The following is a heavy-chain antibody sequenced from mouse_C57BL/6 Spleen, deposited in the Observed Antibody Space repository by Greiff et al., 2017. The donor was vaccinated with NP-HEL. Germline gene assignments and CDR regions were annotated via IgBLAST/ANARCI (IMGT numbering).Heavy chain of an antibody. CDR2: IYPRSGNT. V-gene: IGHV1-81*01. Sequence: VQLQQSGAELARPGASVKLSCKASGYTFTSYGLSWVKQRTGQGLEWIGEIYPRSGNTYYNEKFKGKATLTADKSSSTAYMELRSLTSEDSAVYFCARKGVEPDFDYWGQGTTLTVSS. CDR1: GYTFTSYG. D-gene: IGHD1-1*01. J-gene: IGHJ2*01. CDR3: ARKGVEPDFDY.